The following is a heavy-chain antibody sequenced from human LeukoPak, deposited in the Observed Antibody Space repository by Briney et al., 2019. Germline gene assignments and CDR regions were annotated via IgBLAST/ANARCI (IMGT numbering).Heavy chain of an antibody. Sequence: PSETLSLTCTVSGGSISSSSYYWGWIRQPPGKGLEWIGRIYYSGSTYYNPSLKSRVTISVDTSKNQFSLKLSSVTAADTAVYYCARGRDVGYCSSTSCYANALRYYFDYWGQGTLVTVSS. D-gene: IGHD2-2*01. CDR1: GGSISSSSYY. J-gene: IGHJ4*02. CDR2: IYYSGST. V-gene: IGHV4-39*07. CDR3: ARGRDVGYCSSTSCYANALRYYFDY.